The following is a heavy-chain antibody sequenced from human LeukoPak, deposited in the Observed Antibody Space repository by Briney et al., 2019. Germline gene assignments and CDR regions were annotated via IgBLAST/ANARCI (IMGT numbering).Heavy chain of an antibody. CDR3: ARHLWSFGVATDAFDI. V-gene: IGHV4-59*08. J-gene: IGHJ3*02. D-gene: IGHD3-3*01. Sequence: SETLSLTCTVSGGSIGLYYWAWIRQPPGKGLEWIGYIFHTGSTNYNPSLKSRLTISVDTSRNQFSLRLSSVTAADTAVYYCARHLWSFGVATDAFDIWGQGTMVTVSS. CDR1: GGSIGLYY. CDR2: IFHTGST.